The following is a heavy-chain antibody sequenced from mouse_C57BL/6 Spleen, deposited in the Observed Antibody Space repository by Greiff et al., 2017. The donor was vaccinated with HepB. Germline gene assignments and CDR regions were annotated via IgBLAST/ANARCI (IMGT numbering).Heavy chain of an antibody. V-gene: IGHV1-62-2*01. Sequence: VQLVESGAELVKPGASVKLSCKASGYTFTEYTIHWVKQRSGQGLEWIGWFYPGSGSIKYNEKFKDKATLTADKSSSTVYMELSRLTSEDSAVYFCARHEGQDYYGSSYGYFDVWGTGTTVTVSS. D-gene: IGHD1-1*01. CDR1: GYTFTEYT. CDR2: FYPGSGSI. J-gene: IGHJ1*03. CDR3: ARHEGQDYYGSSYGYFDV.